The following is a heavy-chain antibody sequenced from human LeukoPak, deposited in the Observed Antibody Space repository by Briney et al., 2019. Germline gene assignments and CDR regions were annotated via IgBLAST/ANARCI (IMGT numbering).Heavy chain of an antibody. J-gene: IGHJ4*02. CDR3: ASSNGGRFGVGASRY. Sequence: SETLSLTCTVSGGSISSSSYYWGWIRQPPGKGLEWIGSIYYSGSTYYNPSLKSRVTISVDTSKNQFSLKLSSVTAADTAVYYCASSNGGRFGVGASRYWGQGTLVTVSS. D-gene: IGHD3-3*01. V-gene: IGHV4-39*07. CDR1: GGSISSSSYY. CDR2: IYYSGST.